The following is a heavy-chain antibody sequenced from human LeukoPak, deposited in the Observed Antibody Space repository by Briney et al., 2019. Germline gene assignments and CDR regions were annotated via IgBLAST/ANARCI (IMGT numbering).Heavy chain of an antibody. CDR1: GGSISGYY. D-gene: IGHD5-18*01. CDR2: TYYSGTT. J-gene: IGHJ5*02. CDR3: ARHVGYGNNWFDP. Sequence: SETLSLTCTVSGGSISGYYWSWIRPPPGKGLEWIGYTYYSGTTNYNPSLKSRVTISVDTSKNQFSLKLRSVTAADTAVYYCARHVGYGNNWFDPWGQGTPVTVSS. V-gene: IGHV4-59*08.